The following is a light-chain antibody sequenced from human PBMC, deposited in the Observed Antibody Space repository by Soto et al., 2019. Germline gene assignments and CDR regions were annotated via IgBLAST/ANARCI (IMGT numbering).Light chain of an antibody. CDR2: NTS. Sequence: QAVVTQEPSLTVSPGGTVTLTCGSSTGAVTSGHYPYWFQQKPGQAPRTLVYNTSDKHSWAPARFSGSLLGGKAALTLSGAQPEDEAEYYCVLYMGSGIWVFGGGTQLTVL. V-gene: IGLV7-46*01. CDR1: TGAVTSGHY. CDR3: VLYMGSGIWV. J-gene: IGLJ3*02.